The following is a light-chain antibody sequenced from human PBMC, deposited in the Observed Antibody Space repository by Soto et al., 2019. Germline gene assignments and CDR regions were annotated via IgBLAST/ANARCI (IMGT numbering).Light chain of an antibody. CDR2: DTS. CDR1: QSVRSY. CDR3: LQGSTWPYT. V-gene: IGKV3-11*01. J-gene: IGKJ2*01. Sequence: EIVLTQSPATLSLSPGERATLSCRASQSVRSYLGWYKKKPGQGPRLLIFDTSKRASGIPARFSGSGSGTDFILTTSRLEPEDSAIYSCLQGSTWPYTFGQGTKLEI.